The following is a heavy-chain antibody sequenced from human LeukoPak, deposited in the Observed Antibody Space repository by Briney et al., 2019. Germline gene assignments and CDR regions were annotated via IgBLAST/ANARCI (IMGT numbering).Heavy chain of an antibody. J-gene: IGHJ4*02. Sequence: ASVSVSCKTSGYTFTDDHLHWVRQAPGQGLEWMGWVNPNSGGTKYAQKFEGRVTITRDTSISTAYMELRRLTSDDTAVYYCARERFDGFDYWGQGTLVTVSS. CDR2: VNPNSGGT. CDR1: GYTFTDDH. V-gene: IGHV1-2*02. CDR3: ARERFDGFDY. D-gene: IGHD3-9*01.